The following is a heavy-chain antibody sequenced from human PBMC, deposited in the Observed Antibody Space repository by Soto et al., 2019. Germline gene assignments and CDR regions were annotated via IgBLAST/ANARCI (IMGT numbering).Heavy chain of an antibody. CDR2: IYRDGRT. Sequence: PGGSLRLSCAAPGFTVSISYMSWVRQAPGKGLEWVSTIYRDGRTFYADSVEGRFTISRDNSKNTLYLQMNSLRVEDTATYYRARGKGIGWYESSDYWGQGTLVTVSS. J-gene: IGHJ4*02. D-gene: IGHD6-19*01. CDR1: GFTVSISY. CDR3: ARGKGIGWYESSDY. V-gene: IGHV3-53*01.